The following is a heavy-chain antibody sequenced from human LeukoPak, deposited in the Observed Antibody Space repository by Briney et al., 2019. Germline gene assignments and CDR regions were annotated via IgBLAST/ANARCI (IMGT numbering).Heavy chain of an antibody. CDR3: ARAQSAPGGEYFQH. D-gene: IGHD3-10*01. J-gene: IGHJ1*01. CDR2: ISAYNGNT. V-gene: IGHV1-18*01. Sequence: VASVKVSCKASGYTFTSYGISWVRQAPGQGLEWMGWISAYNGNTNYAQKLQGRVTMTTDTSTSTAYMELRSLRSDDTAVYYCARAQSAPGGEYFQHWGQGTLVTVSS. CDR1: GYTFTSYG.